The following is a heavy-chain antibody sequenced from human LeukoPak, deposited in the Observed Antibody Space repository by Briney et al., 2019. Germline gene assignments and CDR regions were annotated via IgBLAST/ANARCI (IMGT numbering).Heavy chain of an antibody. D-gene: IGHD4-23*01. J-gene: IGHJ5*02. CDR1: GYTFTSYG. CDR3: ARDYGGYYYNWFDP. Sequence: ASVKVSCKASGYTFTSYGISWVRQAPGQGLEWMGWISAYNGNTNYAQKLQGRVTMTTDTSTSTAYMELRSLRSDDTAVYYCARDYGGYYYNWFDPWGQGTLVTVSS. V-gene: IGHV1-18*01. CDR2: ISAYNGNT.